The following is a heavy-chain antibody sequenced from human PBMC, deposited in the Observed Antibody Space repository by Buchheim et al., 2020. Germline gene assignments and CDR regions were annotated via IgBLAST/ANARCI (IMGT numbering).Heavy chain of an antibody. CDR2: ISGSGGTT. Sequence: EVQLLESGGGLVQPGGSLRLSCAASGFTFSSHGMTWVRQGPGKGLEWVSTISGSGGTTYYADSVKGRFTISRDHSKNTLYLQINSLRAEDTAVYYCVAAVSTNYLDLWGQGTL. J-gene: IGHJ4*02. CDR1: GFTFSSHG. D-gene: IGHD6-19*01. V-gene: IGHV3-23*01. CDR3: VAAVSTNYLDL.